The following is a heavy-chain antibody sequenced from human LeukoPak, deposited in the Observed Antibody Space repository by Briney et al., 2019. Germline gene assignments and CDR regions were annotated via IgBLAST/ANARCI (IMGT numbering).Heavy chain of an antibody. CDR1: GFTFSNYG. D-gene: IGHD6-13*01. Sequence: GGSLRLSCAASGFTFSNYGMHWVRQAPGKGLEWVAFIRYDGSNKYYADSVKGRFTISRDNSKNTLSLQMNTLRTEDTAVYYCASGEGAAAGGWGQGTLVTVSS. CDR3: ASGEGAAAGG. CDR2: IRYDGSNK. J-gene: IGHJ4*02. V-gene: IGHV3-30*02.